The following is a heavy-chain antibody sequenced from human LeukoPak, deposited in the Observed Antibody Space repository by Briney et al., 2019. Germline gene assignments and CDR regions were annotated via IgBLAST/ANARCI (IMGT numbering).Heavy chain of an antibody. V-gene: IGHV4-34*01. Sequence: PSETLSLTCTVSGGSISSYYWSWIRQPPGKGLEWIGEINHSGSTNYNPSLKSRVTISVDTSKNQFSLKLSSVTAADTAVYYCARRVVVVAARDGWFDPWGQGTLVTVSS. J-gene: IGHJ5*02. CDR1: GGSISSYY. CDR3: ARRVVVVAARDGWFDP. D-gene: IGHD2-15*01. CDR2: INHSGST.